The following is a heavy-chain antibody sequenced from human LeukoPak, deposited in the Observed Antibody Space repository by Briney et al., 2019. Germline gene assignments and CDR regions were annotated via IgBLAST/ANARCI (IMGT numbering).Heavy chain of an antibody. Sequence: PSETLSPTCTVSGGSISSYYWSWIRQPPGKGLEWIGYIYYSGSTNYNPSLKSRVTISVDTSKNQFSLKLSSVTAADTAVYYCASSSGSGGSYRDYWGQGTLVTVSS. CDR3: ASSSGSGGSYRDY. CDR1: GGSISSYY. V-gene: IGHV4-59*01. D-gene: IGHD2-15*01. CDR2: IYYSGST. J-gene: IGHJ4*02.